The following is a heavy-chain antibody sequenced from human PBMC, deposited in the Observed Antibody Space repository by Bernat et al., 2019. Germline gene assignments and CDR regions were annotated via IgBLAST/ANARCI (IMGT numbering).Heavy chain of an antibody. V-gene: IGHV4-39*01. CDR3: ARRDNEDFVY. J-gene: IGHJ4*02. CDR2: AYYSSST. D-gene: IGHD1-1*01. CDR1: GGSISSNSYY. Sequence: QLQLQESGPGLVKPSETLPLTCTVSGGSISSNSYYWGWVRQPPGKGLEWIGSAYYSSSTYYNPSLKSRVTISVDTSKNLFSLKLGSVTAADTAVYYCARRDNEDFVYWGQGTLVTVSS.